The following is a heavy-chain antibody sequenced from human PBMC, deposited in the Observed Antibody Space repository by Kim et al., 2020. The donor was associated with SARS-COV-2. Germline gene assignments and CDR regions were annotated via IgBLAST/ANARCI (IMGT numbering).Heavy chain of an antibody. CDR3: ARVPRETSVVYFDY. D-gene: IGHD2-21*01. Sequence: ASVKVSCKASGYTFTGYYMHWVRQAPGQGLEWMGWINPKSGDTDYAQKFQGRATMTRDTSISTAYVELSGLRLDDTALYYCARVPRETSVVYFDYWGQGTLVTVSS. V-gene: IGHV1-2*02. CDR1: GYTFTGYY. J-gene: IGHJ4*02. CDR2: INPKSGDT.